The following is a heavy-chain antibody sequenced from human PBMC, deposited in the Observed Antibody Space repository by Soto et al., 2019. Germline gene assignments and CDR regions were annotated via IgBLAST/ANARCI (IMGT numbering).Heavy chain of an antibody. V-gene: IGHV1-18*01. D-gene: IGHD3-16*02. Sequence: GASVKVSCKASGYTFTSYGMHWVRQAPGQRLEWMGWISAYNGYTKYAQKLQGRVTITTDTSTSTAYMELRSLRSDDTAVYYCAREGITFGGVIVPFDYWGQGTLVSVSS. J-gene: IGHJ4*02. CDR1: GYTFTSYG. CDR2: ISAYNGYT. CDR3: AREGITFGGVIVPFDY.